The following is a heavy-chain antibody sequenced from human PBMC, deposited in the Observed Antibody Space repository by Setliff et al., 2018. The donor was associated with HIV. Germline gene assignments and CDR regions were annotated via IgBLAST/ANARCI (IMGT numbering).Heavy chain of an antibody. D-gene: IGHD2-2*01. V-gene: IGHV4-34*01. CDR2: INHGGST. CDR3: ARVDCSGTSCYRDSYYYMDV. Sequence: PSETLSLTCAVYGGSFSGYYWSWIRQPPGKGLEWIGEINHGGSTDSNPSLKSRVTISVDTSKNQFSLNLSSVTAADTAVYYCARVDCSGTSCYRDSYYYMDVWGKGTTVTVSS. CDR1: GGSFSGYY. J-gene: IGHJ6*03.